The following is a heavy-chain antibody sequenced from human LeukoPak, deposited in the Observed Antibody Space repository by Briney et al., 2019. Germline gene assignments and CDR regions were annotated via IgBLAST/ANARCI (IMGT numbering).Heavy chain of an antibody. D-gene: IGHD3-10*01. V-gene: IGHV1-2*06. J-gene: IGHJ5*02. CDR3: VRDGEGVAISVNYWFDP. CDR2: IIPNSGGT. Sequence: GASVKVSCKASGYTFTGHYIHWVRQAPGQGLEWMGRIIPNSGGTKYAKKFQGRVTMTRDTSISTAYMELRGLRSEDTAVYYCVRDGEGVAISVNYWFDPWGQGTLVTVSS. CDR1: GYTFTGHY.